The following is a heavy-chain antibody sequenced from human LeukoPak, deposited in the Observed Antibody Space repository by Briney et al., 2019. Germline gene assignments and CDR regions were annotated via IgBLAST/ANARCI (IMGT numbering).Heavy chain of an antibody. V-gene: IGHV4-59*01. CDR2: IYNTGST. J-gene: IGHJ4*02. CDR3: ARLPPLAYSGSYAYFDY. CDR1: GGSISSYH. D-gene: IGHD1-26*01. Sequence: SETLSLTCTVSGGSISSYHWTWIRQSPGKGLEWIGYIYNTGSTNYNPSLESRVTISVDTSENQFSLKLSSVTAADTAVYYCARLPPLAYSGSYAYFDYWGQGSLVTVSS.